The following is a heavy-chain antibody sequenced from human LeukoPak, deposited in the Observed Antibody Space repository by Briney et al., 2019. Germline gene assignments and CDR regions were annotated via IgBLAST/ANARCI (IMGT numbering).Heavy chain of an antibody. CDR3: AKDIKAANYGGVFDI. Sequence: GRSLRLSCAASGFTFDDYAMHWVRQAPGKGLEWVSGLSWNSGSTGYADSVKGRFTISRDNAKNSLYLQMNSLRAEDTALYYCAKDIKAANYGGVFDIWGQGTMVTVSS. V-gene: IGHV3-9*01. CDR2: LSWNSGST. CDR1: GFTFDDYA. J-gene: IGHJ3*02. D-gene: IGHD2-8*02.